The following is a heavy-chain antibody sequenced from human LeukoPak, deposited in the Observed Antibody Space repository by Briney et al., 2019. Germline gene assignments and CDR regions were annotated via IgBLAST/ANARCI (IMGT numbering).Heavy chain of an antibody. V-gene: IGHV4-39*01. CDR3: ARGLVWCFLLDSRRDSFDI. Sequence: SETLSLTCTASGGSISNSNYYWAWIRQPPGKGLEWIGNIYYSGSTYYNPSRKSRVTISVDTSKNQFSLNLSSVTAADTAVYYCARGLVWCFLLDSRRDSFDIWGQGTTITVSS. J-gene: IGHJ3*02. CDR1: GGSISNSNYY. D-gene: IGHD3-16*01. CDR2: IYYSGST.